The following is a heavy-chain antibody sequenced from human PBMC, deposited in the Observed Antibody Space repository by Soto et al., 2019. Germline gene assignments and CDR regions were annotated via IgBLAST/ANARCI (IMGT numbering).Heavy chain of an antibody. V-gene: IGHV1-3*01. CDR3: ARAGLRFLEWLSPDYYYYGMDV. CDR1: GYTFTSYA. J-gene: IGHJ6*02. CDR2: INAGNGNT. Sequence: QVQLVQSGAEVKKPGASVKVSCKASGYTFTSYAMHWVRQAPGQRLEWMGWINAGNGNTNYAQKLQGRVTMTTDTSTSTAYMELRSLRADDTAVYYCARAGLRFLEWLSPDYYYYGMDVWGQGTTVTVSS. D-gene: IGHD3-3*01.